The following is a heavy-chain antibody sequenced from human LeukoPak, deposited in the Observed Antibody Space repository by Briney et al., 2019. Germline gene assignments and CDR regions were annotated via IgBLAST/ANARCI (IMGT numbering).Heavy chain of an antibody. CDR2: ISSSSFV. J-gene: IGHJ4*02. D-gene: IGHD3-10*01. Sequence: GGSLRLSCAASGFTFSSYSLNWVRQAPGKGLEWVSSISSSSFVYYAGSVKGRFTISRDNAKNALYLQTNSLRAEDTAVYYCARDPGMAPGYWGQGTLVTVSS. CDR1: GFTFSSYS. V-gene: IGHV3-21*01. CDR3: ARDPGMAPGY.